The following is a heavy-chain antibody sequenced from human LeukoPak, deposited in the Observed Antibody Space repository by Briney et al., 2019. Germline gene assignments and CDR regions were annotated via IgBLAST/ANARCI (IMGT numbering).Heavy chain of an antibody. CDR1: GGSISSSSYY. CDR2: IHYSGST. Sequence: PSETLSLTCTVSGGSISSSSYYWGWIRQPPGKGLEWIGSIHYSGSTYYNPSLKSRVTISVDTSKNQFSLKLSSVTAADTAVYYCARLRGYCSGGSCCSLSYYFDYWGQGTLVTVSS. CDR3: ARLRGYCSGGSCCSLSYYFDY. D-gene: IGHD2-15*01. V-gene: IGHV4-39*01. J-gene: IGHJ4*02.